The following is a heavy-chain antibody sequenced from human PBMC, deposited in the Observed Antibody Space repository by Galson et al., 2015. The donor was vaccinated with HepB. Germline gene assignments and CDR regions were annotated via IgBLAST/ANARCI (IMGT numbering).Heavy chain of an antibody. Sequence: SVKVSCKASGYTFIDYGISWVRQAPGQGLEWMGWISTYNANTNYAQNVQGRVTVTTDTSTSTAYMELSSLRSEDTAVYYCAYALLTKGDGGYWGQGTLVTVSS. D-gene: IGHD2-15*01. CDR1: GYTFIDYG. V-gene: IGHV1-18*01. CDR3: AYALLTKGDGGY. J-gene: IGHJ4*02. CDR2: ISTYNANT.